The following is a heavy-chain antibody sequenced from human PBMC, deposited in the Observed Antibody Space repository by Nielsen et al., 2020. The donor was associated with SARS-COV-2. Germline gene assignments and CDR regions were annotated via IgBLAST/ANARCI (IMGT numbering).Heavy chain of an antibody. V-gene: IGHV3-73*01. Sequence: GESLKISCAASGFTFSSYEMNWVRQAPGKGLEWVGRIRSKANSYATAYAASVKGRFTISRDDSKNTAYLQMNSLKTEDTAVYYCTRHITADYDILTGYSTYYFDYWGQGTLVTVSS. CDR1: GFTFSSYE. CDR2: IRSKANSYAT. D-gene: IGHD3-9*01. CDR3: TRHITADYDILTGYSTYYFDY. J-gene: IGHJ4*02.